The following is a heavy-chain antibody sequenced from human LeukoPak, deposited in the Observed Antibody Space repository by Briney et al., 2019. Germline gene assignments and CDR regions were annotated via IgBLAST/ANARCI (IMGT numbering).Heavy chain of an antibody. CDR3: TISISGYYDDY. J-gene: IGHJ4*02. D-gene: IGHD3-22*01. V-gene: IGHV3-11*01. CDR2: ISSSGSTI. Sequence: PGGSLRLSCAASGFTFSDYYMSWIRQAPGKGLEWVSYISSSGSTIYYADSVKGRFTISRDNSKNTLYLQLNSLKTEDTAVYYCTISISGYYDDYWGQGTLVTVSS. CDR1: GFTFSDYY.